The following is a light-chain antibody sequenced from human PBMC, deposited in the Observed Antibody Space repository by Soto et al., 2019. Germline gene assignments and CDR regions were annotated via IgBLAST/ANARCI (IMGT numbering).Light chain of an antibody. V-gene: IGKV3-11*01. Sequence: VLTQSPATLSLSPRVRATLPCRPSEPINIYLSWFQQKPGQAPRLLIYDASNRATGVPARFSGSGSGTDFTPTISSLEPEDFAVYYCQQRMTWPPITFGQGTRLDIK. CDR1: EPINIY. CDR3: QQRMTWPPIT. J-gene: IGKJ5*01. CDR2: DAS.